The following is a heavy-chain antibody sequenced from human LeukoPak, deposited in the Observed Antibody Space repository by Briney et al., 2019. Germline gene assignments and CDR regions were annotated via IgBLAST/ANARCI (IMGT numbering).Heavy chain of an antibody. J-gene: IGHJ4*02. D-gene: IGHD1-26*01. CDR1: GGSISISGYF. CDR3: ARGPHGRQVDF. CDR2: IYNGGTT. Sequence: SETLSLTCTVSGGSISISGYFWGWIRLPPGKGLEWIGTIYNGGTTYNNPSLRSRVTISVDTSKNQLSLKLNSVTAADTAVYYCARGPHGRQVDFWGQGTLVTVSS. V-gene: IGHV4-39*01.